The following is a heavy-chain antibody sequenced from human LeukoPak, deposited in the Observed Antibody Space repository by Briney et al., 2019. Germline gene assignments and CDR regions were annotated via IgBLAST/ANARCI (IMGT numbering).Heavy chain of an antibody. D-gene: IGHD6-13*01. Sequence: GGSLRLSCAASGFTFSNYGMHWVRQAPGKGLEWVANIKYDGDEECYVDSVKGRFTISRDNAKSSLYLQLNSLRIEDTAVYYCKSGGAAPGSFDNWGQGTLVTVSP. CDR2: IKYDGDEE. J-gene: IGHJ4*02. CDR1: GFTFSNYG. CDR3: KSGGAAPGSFDN. V-gene: IGHV3-7*01.